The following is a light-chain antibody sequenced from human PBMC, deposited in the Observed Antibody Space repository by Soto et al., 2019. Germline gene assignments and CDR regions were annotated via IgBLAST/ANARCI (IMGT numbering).Light chain of an antibody. CDR1: QSIGTW. CDR3: QQYKSFWT. J-gene: IGKJ1*01. V-gene: IGKV1-5*01. Sequence: DIQMTQSPSTLSASVGDGVTITCRASQSIGTWLAWYQQKPGKAPKVLIYDVSSLKSGVPSRFSGSAPATEFTLTISSLQPDDFATYYCQQYKSFWTFGQGTKVEIK. CDR2: DVS.